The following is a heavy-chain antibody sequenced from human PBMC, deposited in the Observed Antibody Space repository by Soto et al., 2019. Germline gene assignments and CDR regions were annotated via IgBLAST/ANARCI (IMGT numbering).Heavy chain of an antibody. CDR2: IYYSGST. V-gene: IGHV4-59*01. J-gene: IGHJ4*02. CDR3: ARAGVGATDFDY. CDR1: GGSISSYY. D-gene: IGHD1-26*01. Sequence: QVQLQESGPGLVKPSETLSLTCTVSGGSISSYYWSWIRQPPGKGLEWIGYIYYSGSTNYNPSLKSRVTISVDTSKNQCSLKLSSVTAADTAVYYCARAGVGATDFDYWGQGTLVTVSS.